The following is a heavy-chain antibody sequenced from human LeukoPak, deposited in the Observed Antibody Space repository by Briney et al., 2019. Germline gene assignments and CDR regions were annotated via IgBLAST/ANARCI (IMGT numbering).Heavy chain of an antibody. Sequence: GGSLRLSCAASGFTFSSYAMSWVRQAPGKGLEWVSAISGSGGSTYYADSAKGRFTISRDNSKNTLYLQMNSLRAEDTAVYYCASWPVGWYGEDSWGQGTLVTVSS. CDR1: GFTFSSYA. J-gene: IGHJ4*02. D-gene: IGHD6-19*01. CDR3: ASWPVGWYGEDS. CDR2: ISGSGGST. V-gene: IGHV3-23*01.